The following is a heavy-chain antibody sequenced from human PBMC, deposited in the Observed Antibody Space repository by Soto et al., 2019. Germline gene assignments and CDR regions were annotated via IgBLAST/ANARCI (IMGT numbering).Heavy chain of an antibody. CDR2: ISYSWST. D-gene: IGHD3-10*01. CDR3: ARRASLVRVILNRWFDS. J-gene: IGHJ5*01. V-gene: IGHV4-39*01. CDR1: GDSIISSHYN. Sequence: QVQLQESGPGLVKPSETLSLTCTVSGDSIISSHYNWGWMRQSPGNGLEWIGTISYSWSTFYSPSLWSRLTISVDTYKNQFSLTLSSVTAAATAVYYCARRASLVRVILNRWFDSWCQGTLVTVSS.